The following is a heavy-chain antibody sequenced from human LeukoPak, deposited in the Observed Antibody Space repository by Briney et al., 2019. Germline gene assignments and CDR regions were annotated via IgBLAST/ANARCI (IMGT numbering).Heavy chain of an antibody. V-gene: IGHV4-59*01. Sequence: SETLSLTCAVYGGSFSGYYWSWIRQPPGKGLEWIGYIYYSGSTNYNPSLKSRVTISVDTSKNQFSLKLSSVTAADTAVYYCARVRASKADAFDIWGQGTMVTVSS. J-gene: IGHJ3*02. CDR1: GGSFSGYY. CDR3: ARVRASKADAFDI. CDR2: IYYSGST.